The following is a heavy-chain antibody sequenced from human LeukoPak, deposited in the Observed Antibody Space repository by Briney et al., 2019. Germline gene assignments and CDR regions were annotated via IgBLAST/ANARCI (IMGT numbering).Heavy chain of an antibody. CDR1: GGTFSSYA. V-gene: IGHV1-69*01. Sequence: ASVKVSCKASGGTFSSYAISWVRQAPGQGLEWMGGIIPIFGTANYAQKFQGRVTITADESTSTAYMELSSLRSEDTAVYYCARSLGLWEPLGYWGQGTLVTVSS. CDR2: IIPIFGTA. CDR3: ARSLGLWEPLGY. D-gene: IGHD1-14*01. J-gene: IGHJ4*02.